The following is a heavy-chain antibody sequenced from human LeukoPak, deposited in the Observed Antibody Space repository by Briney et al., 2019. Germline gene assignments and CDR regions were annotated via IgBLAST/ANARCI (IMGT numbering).Heavy chain of an antibody. D-gene: IGHD2-15*01. V-gene: IGHV4-30-4*01. CDR3: ARRRGSGGSSCPL. J-gene: IGHJ4*02. CDR1: GGTISSSDYY. Sequence: SQNLSLTSTVSGGTISSSDYYWSSIRQPPGKGLEWIGYSCYSGCTYYNPTLKSRVTISVDTSKNQYSLKLSSVTAADTAVYYCARRRGSGGSSCPLRGQGTLVTVSS. CDR2: SCYSGCT.